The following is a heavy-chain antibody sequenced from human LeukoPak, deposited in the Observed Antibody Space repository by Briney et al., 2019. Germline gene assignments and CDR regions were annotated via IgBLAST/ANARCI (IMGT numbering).Heavy chain of an antibody. CDR1: GYNFTPYW. CDR2: IFPGDSDI. Sequence: GESLKISCQSSGYNFTPYWIAWVRQMPGKGLEWMGIIFPGDSDIRYSPSFQGQVTISADKSISTAYLQWSSLKASDTAMYYCARTAEASSGYSYWGQGTLVTVSS. V-gene: IGHV5-51*01. CDR3: ARTAEASSGYSY. J-gene: IGHJ4*02. D-gene: IGHD3-22*01.